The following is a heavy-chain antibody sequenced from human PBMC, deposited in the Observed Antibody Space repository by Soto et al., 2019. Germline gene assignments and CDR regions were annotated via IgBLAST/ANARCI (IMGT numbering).Heavy chain of an antibody. CDR3: ASEVVGSSLGY. Sequence: QVQLVESGGGVVQPGRSLRLSCAASGFTFSSYTMHWVRQAPGKGLEWLGLILYDGSNQYYADSMKDRFTISRDNSKNTLYLHMNSLSPEDTSFYYCASEVVGSSLGYWGQGTLVTVSS. J-gene: IGHJ4*02. D-gene: IGHD6-6*01. V-gene: IGHV3-30-3*01. CDR2: ILYDGSNQ. CDR1: GFTFSSYT.